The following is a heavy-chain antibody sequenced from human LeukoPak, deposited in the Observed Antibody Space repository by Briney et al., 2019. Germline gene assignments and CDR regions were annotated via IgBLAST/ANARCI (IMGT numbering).Heavy chain of an antibody. CDR3: ARLLIAAAGTAIGSGYYFDY. CDR2: IYPGDSDT. CDR1: GYSFTSYW. J-gene: IGHJ4*02. Sequence: LGESLKISCKGSGYSFTSYWIGWVRQMPGKGLEWMGIIYPGDSDTRYSPSFQGQVTISADKSISTAYLQWSSLKASDTAVYYCARLLIAAAGTAIGSGYYFDYWGQGTLVTVSS. V-gene: IGHV5-51*01. D-gene: IGHD6-13*01.